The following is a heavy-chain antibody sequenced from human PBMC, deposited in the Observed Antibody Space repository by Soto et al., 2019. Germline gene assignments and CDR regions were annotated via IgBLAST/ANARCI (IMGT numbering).Heavy chain of an antibody. CDR1: GFTFGDYA. Sequence: GGSLRLSCTASGFTFGDYAMSWVRQAPGKGLEWVGFIRSKAYGGTTEYAASVKGRFTISRDDSKSIAYLQMNSLKTEDTAVYYCTSMGEQWLADPFDYWGQGTLVTVSS. J-gene: IGHJ4*02. CDR3: TSMGEQWLADPFDY. V-gene: IGHV3-49*04. CDR2: IRSKAYGGTT. D-gene: IGHD6-19*01.